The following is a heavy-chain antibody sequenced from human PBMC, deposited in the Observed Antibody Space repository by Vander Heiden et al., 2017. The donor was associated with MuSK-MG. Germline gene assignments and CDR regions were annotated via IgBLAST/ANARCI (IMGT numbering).Heavy chain of an antibody. CDR2: ISGSGGST. D-gene: IGHD3-3*01. CDR1: GFTFSSYA. J-gene: IGHJ4*02. CDR3: AKGGGYDFWNGYYCDY. Sequence: EVQLLESGGGLVQPGGSLRLSCAASGFTFSSYAMSWVRQAPGKGLEWVSAISGSGGSTFYSDSVKGRFTISRDNSRNTLYLQMNSLRAEDTAVYYCAKGGGYDFWNGYYCDYWGQGTLVTVSS. V-gene: IGHV3-23*01.